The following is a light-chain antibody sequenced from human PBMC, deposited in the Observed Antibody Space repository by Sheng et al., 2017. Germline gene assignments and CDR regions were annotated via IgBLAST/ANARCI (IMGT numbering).Light chain of an antibody. CDR2: GAS. Sequence: DIVLTQSPATLSLSPGERATLSCRASQSVSSSHLAWYQQKPGQAPRLLIYGASNRATGIPDRFSGSGSGTDFTLTISRLEPEDFAVYYCQQYRNSLPYSFGQGTKLEIK. CDR1: QSVSSSH. J-gene: IGKJ2*03. CDR3: QQYRNSLPYS. V-gene: IGKV3-20*01.